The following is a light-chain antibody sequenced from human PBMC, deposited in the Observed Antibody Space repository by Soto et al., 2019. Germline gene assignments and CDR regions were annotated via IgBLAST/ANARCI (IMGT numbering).Light chain of an antibody. V-gene: IGLV2-14*03. CDR1: SSDVGGYNF. J-gene: IGLJ1*01. CDR3: SSYTSTSTQV. CDR2: DVS. Sequence: QSVLTQPASVSGSPGXSITISCTGTSSDVGGYNFVSWYQCHPGKAPNLMIYDVSNRPSGASTRFSGSKSGNTASLTISGLQAEDEADYYCSSYTSTSTQVFGTGTKVTVL.